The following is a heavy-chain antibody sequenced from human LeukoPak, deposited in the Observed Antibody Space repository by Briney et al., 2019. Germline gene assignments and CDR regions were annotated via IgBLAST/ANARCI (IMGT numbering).Heavy chain of an antibody. CDR3: ARGGGSSGYYLDY. V-gene: IGHV4-34*01. Sequence: SETLSLTCAVYGESFSAYYWSWIRQPPGKGLEWIGEINHSGSTNYNPSLKSRVTISVDTSKNQFSLKLSSVTAADTAVYYCARGGGSSGYYLDYWGQGTLVTVSS. CDR1: GESFSAYY. J-gene: IGHJ4*02. D-gene: IGHD3-22*01. CDR2: INHSGST.